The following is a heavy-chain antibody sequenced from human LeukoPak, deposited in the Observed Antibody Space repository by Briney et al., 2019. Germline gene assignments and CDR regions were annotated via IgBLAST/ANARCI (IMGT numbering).Heavy chain of an antibody. D-gene: IGHD5/OR15-5a*01. J-gene: IGHJ4*02. CDR1: GFIFSNYW. Sequence: HSGGSLRLSCAASGFIFSNYWMSWVRLAPGRGLEWVANIKQDGSEEYYVASVKGRFTISRDNAKNSMYLQMNSLRADDTAVYYCARIFSVYYVFDYWGQGTPVTASS. CDR2: IKQDGSEE. CDR3: ARIFSVYYVFDY. V-gene: IGHV3-7*01.